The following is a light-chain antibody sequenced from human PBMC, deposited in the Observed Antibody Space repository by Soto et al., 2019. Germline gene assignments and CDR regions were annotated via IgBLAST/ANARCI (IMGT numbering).Light chain of an antibody. J-gene: IGLJ2*01. V-gene: IGLV1-47*02. CDR1: TSNIGSNF. CDR3: AAWDDGLGGVV. Sequence: QSVLTQPPSASGTPGQRVTISCSGSTSNIGSNFVFWYQQLPGTAPTLLIYSNNQRPSGVPDRFSGSKYGTSVSLAISGPGSEDGADYFCAAWDDGLGGVVFGGGTKLTVL. CDR2: SNN.